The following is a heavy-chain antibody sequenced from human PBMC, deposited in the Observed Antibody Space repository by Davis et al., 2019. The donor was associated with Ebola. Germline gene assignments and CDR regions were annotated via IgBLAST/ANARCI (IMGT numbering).Heavy chain of an antibody. CDR1: GYAFTSYD. D-gene: IGHD1-14*01. CDR2: MNPNSGNT. J-gene: IGHJ6*02. Sequence: ASVKVSCKASGYAFTSYDINWVRHATGQGLEWMGWMNPNSGNTGYVERFQGRVTMSRNTSISTAYMELSSLRSEDTAVYYCARSGVRGYYNGMDVWGQGTTVTVSS. CDR3: ARSGVRGYYNGMDV. V-gene: IGHV1-8*01.